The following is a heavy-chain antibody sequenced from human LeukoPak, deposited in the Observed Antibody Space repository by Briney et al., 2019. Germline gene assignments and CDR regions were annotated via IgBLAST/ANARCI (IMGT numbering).Heavy chain of an antibody. Sequence: SVKVSCKASGGTFSSYAISWVRQAPGRGLEWMGGIIPIFGTANYAQKFQGRVTITADESTSTAYMELSSLRSEDTAVYYCARGLMMYATDYYYYYMDVWGKGTTVTVSS. CDR2: IIPIFGTA. D-gene: IGHD2-8*01. J-gene: IGHJ6*03. V-gene: IGHV1-69*13. CDR1: GGTFSSYA. CDR3: ARGLMMYATDYYYYYMDV.